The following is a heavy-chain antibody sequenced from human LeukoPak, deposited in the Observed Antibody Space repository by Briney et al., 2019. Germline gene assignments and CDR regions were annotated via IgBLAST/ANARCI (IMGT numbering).Heavy chain of an antibody. J-gene: IGHJ3*02. CDR3: ASPRNYGSGSSDAFDI. CDR1: GYSFTSYW. D-gene: IGHD3-10*01. CDR2: IYPGDSDS. V-gene: IGHV5-51*01. Sequence: GESLKISCKGSGYSFTSYWIGWVRQMAGKGLEWMGIIYPGDSDSRYSPSFEGLVTMSADKSISTAYLQWSSLKASDTAIYYCASPRNYGSGSSDAFDIWGQGTMVTVSS.